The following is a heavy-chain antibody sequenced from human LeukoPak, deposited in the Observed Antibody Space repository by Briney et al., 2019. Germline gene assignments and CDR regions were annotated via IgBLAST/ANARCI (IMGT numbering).Heavy chain of an antibody. Sequence: PSETLSLTCAVYGGSFSGYYWSWIRQPPGKGLEWIGEINHSGSTNYNPSLKSRVTISVDTSKNQFSLKLSSVTAADTAVYYCARRTDSREDYWGQGTLVTVSS. CDR2: INHSGST. J-gene: IGHJ4*02. CDR1: GGSFSGYY. V-gene: IGHV4-34*01. D-gene: IGHD6-13*01. CDR3: ARRTDSREDY.